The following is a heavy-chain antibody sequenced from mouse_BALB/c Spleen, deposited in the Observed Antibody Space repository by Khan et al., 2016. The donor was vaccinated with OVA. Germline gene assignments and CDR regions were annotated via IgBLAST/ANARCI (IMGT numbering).Heavy chain of an antibody. CDR1: GFNIKDTY. V-gene: IGHV14-3*02. CDR2: IDPANGNT. CDR3: ATLGVYAMDY. J-gene: IGHJ4*01. Sequence: VQLKESGAELVKPGASVKLSCTASGFNIKDTYMHWVKQRPEQGLEWIGTIDPANGNTKYDPKFQGKATITTDTSSNTAYLQRSSLTSEDTAVYYCATLGVYAMDYWGQGTSVTVSS.